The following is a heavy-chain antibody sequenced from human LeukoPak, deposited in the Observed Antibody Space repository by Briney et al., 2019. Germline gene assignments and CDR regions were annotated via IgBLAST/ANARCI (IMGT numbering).Heavy chain of an antibody. CDR3: ALGDIVVVPAAAVDY. D-gene: IGHD2-2*01. J-gene: IGHJ4*02. V-gene: IGHV5-51*01. CDR2: IYPGDSDT. CDR1: GYSFTSYW. Sequence: GESLKISFKGSGYSFTSYWIGWVRQMPGKGLEWMGIIYPGDSDTRYSPSFQGQVTISADKSISTAYLQWSSLKASDTAMYYCALGDIVVVPAAAVDYWGQGTLVTVSS.